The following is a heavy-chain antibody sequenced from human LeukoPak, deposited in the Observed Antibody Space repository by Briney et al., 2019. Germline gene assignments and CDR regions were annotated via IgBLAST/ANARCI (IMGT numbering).Heavy chain of an antibody. CDR2: IYSGGGT. D-gene: IGHD4-11*01. J-gene: IGHJ4*02. Sequence: GGSLGLSCAASGFTVSSNYMSWVRQAPGKGLEWVSVIYSGGGTNYADSVKGRFTISRDNSKNTLYLQMNSLRAEDTAVYYCARGLVGVTTVPMDWGQGTLVTVSS. CDR3: ARGLVGVTTVPMD. V-gene: IGHV3-66*01. CDR1: GFTVSSNY.